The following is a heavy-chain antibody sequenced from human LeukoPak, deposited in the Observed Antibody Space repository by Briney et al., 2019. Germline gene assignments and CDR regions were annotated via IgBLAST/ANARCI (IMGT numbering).Heavy chain of an antibody. CDR1: GGSISSSSYY. D-gene: IGHD6-6*01. Sequence: SETLSLTCTVSGGSISSSSYYWGWIRQPPGKGLEWIGSIYYSGSPYYNPSLKSRVTISVDTSKNQFSLKLSSVTAADTAVYYCATIAARPGWFDPWGQGTLVTVSS. V-gene: IGHV4-39*01. CDR3: ATIAARPGWFDP. CDR2: IYYSGSP. J-gene: IGHJ5*02.